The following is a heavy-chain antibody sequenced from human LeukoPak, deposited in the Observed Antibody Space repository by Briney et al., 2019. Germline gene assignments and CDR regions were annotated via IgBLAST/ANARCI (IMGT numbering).Heavy chain of an antibody. Sequence: GASVKVSCKPSRGTFSNYAISWVRQAPGQGLEWMGGIIPLFGTPHYAQRFQGRVTIVADESTGTAYMDVTNLRSEDTAVYYCAIDRSGPHPEYWGQGTLVTVSS. J-gene: IGHJ4*02. CDR3: AIDRSGPHPEY. CDR2: IIPLFGTP. CDR1: RGTFSNYA. D-gene: IGHD5-12*01. V-gene: IGHV1-69*13.